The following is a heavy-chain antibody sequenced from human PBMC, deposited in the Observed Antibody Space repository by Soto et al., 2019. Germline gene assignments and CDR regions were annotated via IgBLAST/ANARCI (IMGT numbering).Heavy chain of an antibody. CDR1: GFTFSSYA. J-gene: IGHJ5*01. Sequence: EVQLLESGGGLVQPGGSLRLSCAASGFTFSSYAMSLVRQAPGQGLEWVSAISGSGGTTYYADSVKGRFTISRDNSENTLYLQMNSLRAEDTAVYYCAKDRGYSGYDNWFDSWGQGTLVTVSS. CDR2: ISGSGGTT. D-gene: IGHD5-12*01. V-gene: IGHV3-23*01. CDR3: AKDRGYSGYDNWFDS.